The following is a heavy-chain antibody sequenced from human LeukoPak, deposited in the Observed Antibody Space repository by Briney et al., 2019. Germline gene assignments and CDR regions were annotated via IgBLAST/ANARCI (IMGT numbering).Heavy chain of an antibody. D-gene: IGHD7-27*01. J-gene: IGHJ5*02. CDR1: GASISNTGYY. V-gene: IGHV4-39*01. Sequence: SETLSLTCTVPGASISNTGYYWGWIRQPPGKGLEWIGNIYHSGSTYYSPSLKSRVTLSVDTSKNQFSLKLSSVTAADTAVYYCAGLLNGGASHWFDPWGQGTLVTVSS. CDR3: AGLLNGGASHWFDP. CDR2: IYHSGST.